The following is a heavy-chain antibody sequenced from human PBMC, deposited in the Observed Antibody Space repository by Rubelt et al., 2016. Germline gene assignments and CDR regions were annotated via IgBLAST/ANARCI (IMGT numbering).Heavy chain of an antibody. V-gene: IGHV1-18*01. CDR3: ACDPTTRFPSIVSFAP. Sequence: QVQLVQSGAEVKKPGASVKVSCKASGYTFTSYGISWVRQAPGQGLEWMGWISAYNGNTNYEQKVQGRVTMTTDTSTSTAHMQRLSLRSDQPVFYSCACDPTTRFPSIVSFAPCGQGTLVTVSS. D-gene: IGHD5/OR15-5a*01. CDR2: ISAYNGNT. CDR1: GYTFTSYG. J-gene: IGHJ5*02.